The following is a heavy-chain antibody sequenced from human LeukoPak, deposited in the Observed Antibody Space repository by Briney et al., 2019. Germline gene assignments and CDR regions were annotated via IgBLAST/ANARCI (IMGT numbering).Heavy chain of an antibody. Sequence: RTSETLSLTCAVYGGSFSGYYWSWMRQPPGKGLEWXGSIYYSGSTYYIPSLKGRVTISVDTSKNQFSLKLSSMTAADTAVYYCARHRIAAVDDAFDIWGQGTMVTVSS. CDR3: ARHRIAAVDDAFDI. CDR2: IYYSGST. V-gene: IGHV4-34*01. CDR1: GGSFSGYY. J-gene: IGHJ3*02. D-gene: IGHD6-13*01.